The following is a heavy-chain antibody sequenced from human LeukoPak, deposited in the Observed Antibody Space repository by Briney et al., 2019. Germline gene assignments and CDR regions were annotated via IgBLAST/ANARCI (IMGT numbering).Heavy chain of an antibody. CDR1: GFIVSSCE. CDR3: QLTWFGELSDAFDI. D-gene: IGHD3-10*01. V-gene: IGHV3-30*03. CDR2: ISYDGSNK. Sequence: PGGSLRLSCAVSGFIVSSCEMNWVRQAPGKGLEWVAVISYDGSNKYYADSVKGRFTISRDNSKNTLYLQMNSLRAEDTAVYYCQLTWFGELSDAFDIWGQGTMVTVSS. J-gene: IGHJ3*02.